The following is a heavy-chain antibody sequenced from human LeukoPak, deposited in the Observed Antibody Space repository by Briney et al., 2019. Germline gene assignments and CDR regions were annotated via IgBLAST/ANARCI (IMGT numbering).Heavy chain of an antibody. CDR3: ARDLKWGVDAFDI. CDR1: GFIFSNYA. V-gene: IGHV3-30*14. J-gene: IGHJ3*02. Sequence: GGSLRLSCAASGFIFSNYALHWVRQAPGKGLEWVAVISYDGSNKYYAGTVMGRFTIARDNFKNTLYHQMNTLRAEDTAVYYCARDLKWGVDAFDIWGQGTMVTVSS. D-gene: IGHD3-16*01. CDR2: ISYDGSNK.